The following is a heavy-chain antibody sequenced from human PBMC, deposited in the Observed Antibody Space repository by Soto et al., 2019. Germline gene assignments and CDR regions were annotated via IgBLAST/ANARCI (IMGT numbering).Heavy chain of an antibody. CDR3: ARGQRFSDWFDP. CDR2: IYSSGST. Sequence: PSETLSLTCTVSGGAVNSYYWTWIRQPAGKGLEWIGRIYSSGSTKYNPSLQGRVTMSLDTSKNQFSLRLTSVTAADTAVYYCARGQRFSDWFDPWGQGTLVTVSS. J-gene: IGHJ5*02. V-gene: IGHV4-4*07. CDR1: GGAVNSYY. D-gene: IGHD3-3*01.